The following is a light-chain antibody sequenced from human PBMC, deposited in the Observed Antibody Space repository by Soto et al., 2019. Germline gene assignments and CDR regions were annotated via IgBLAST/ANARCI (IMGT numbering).Light chain of an antibody. Sequence: QAVVTQPPSASGSLGQSVTISCTGTSSDVGGYNYVSWHQQHPGKAPKLMIYEVTKRPSGVPDRFSGSKSGNTASLTVSGLQAEDEADYHCSSFAGGGNPVLFGGGTKLTVL. CDR2: EVT. J-gene: IGLJ2*01. CDR1: SSDVGGYNY. CDR3: SSFAGGGNPVL. V-gene: IGLV2-8*01.